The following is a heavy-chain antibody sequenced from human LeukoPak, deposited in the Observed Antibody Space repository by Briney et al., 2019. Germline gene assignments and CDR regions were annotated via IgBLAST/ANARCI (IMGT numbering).Heavy chain of an antibody. CDR3: ARDYLSMEQWLVRGLYYYYYMDV. CDR2: INPNSGGT. Sequence: GASVKVSCKASGYTFTGYYMHWVRQAPGQGLEWMGWINPNSGGTNYAQKFQGRVTMTRDTSISTAYMELSRLRSDDTAVYYCARDYLSMEQWLVRGLYYYYYMDVWGKGTTVTVSS. D-gene: IGHD6-19*01. J-gene: IGHJ6*03. CDR1: GYTFTGYY. V-gene: IGHV1-2*02.